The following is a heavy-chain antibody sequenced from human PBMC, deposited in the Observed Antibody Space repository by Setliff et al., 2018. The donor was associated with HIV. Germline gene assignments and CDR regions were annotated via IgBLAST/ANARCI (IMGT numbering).Heavy chain of an antibody. CDR2: IGHSGLT. D-gene: IGHD2-21*02. CDR3: GTVTAGHWYFDL. Sequence: SETLSLTCAVSGYSISSGYYGGWIRQPPGKGLECIGGIGHSGLTYYNPSLKSRVSISIDTSKNHFSLKLSSVTAADTAVDYCGTVTAGHWYFDLWGRGTLVTVSP. V-gene: IGHV4-38-2*01. J-gene: IGHJ2*01. CDR1: GYSISSGYY.